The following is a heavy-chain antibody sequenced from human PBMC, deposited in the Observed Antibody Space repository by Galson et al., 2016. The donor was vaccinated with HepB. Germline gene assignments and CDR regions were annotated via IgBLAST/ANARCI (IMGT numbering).Heavy chain of an antibody. D-gene: IGHD6-19*01. CDR1: GFNFSNYS. CDR2: ISSDGSHK. Sequence: SLRLSCAASGFNFSNYSLHWVRQAPGKGLESVAVISSDGSHKYLANSVKGRFTISRDNSKNTVFLQMNSLRTEDTAMYSRARSGQWLVRFYFDYWGQGSLVTVSS. CDR3: ARSGQWLVRFYFDY. V-gene: IGHV3-30*04. J-gene: IGHJ4*02.